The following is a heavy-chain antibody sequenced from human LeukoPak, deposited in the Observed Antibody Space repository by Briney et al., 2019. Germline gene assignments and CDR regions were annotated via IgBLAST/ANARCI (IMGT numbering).Heavy chain of an antibody. Sequence: PGGSLRLSCAASGFTFSNYAMSWVRQAPGKGLDWVSSISGSGSGSSTFYADSVKGRFTTFRDNSKNTLYLQMNSLRVEDTAVYYCAKVSGTNCYIGVDYWGQGTLVTVSS. J-gene: IGHJ4*02. CDR1: GFTFSNYA. D-gene: IGHD2-2*02. V-gene: IGHV3-23*01. CDR3: AKVSGTNCYIGVDY. CDR2: ISGSGSGSST.